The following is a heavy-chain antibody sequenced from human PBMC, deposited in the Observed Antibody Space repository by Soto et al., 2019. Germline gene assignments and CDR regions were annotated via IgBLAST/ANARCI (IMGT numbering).Heavy chain of an antibody. D-gene: IGHD3-10*02. CDR2: IYYSGST. J-gene: IGHJ5*02. CDR1: GGSVSSGSYY. CDR3: ARAGRLVRGYNWFDP. Sequence: QVQLQESGPGLVKPSETLSLTCTVSGGSVSSGSYYWSWIRQPPGKGLEWIGYIYYSGSTNYNPSLKSRVTISVDTSKNQFSLKLSSVTAADTAVYYCARAGRLVRGYNWFDPWGQGTLVTVSS. V-gene: IGHV4-61*01.